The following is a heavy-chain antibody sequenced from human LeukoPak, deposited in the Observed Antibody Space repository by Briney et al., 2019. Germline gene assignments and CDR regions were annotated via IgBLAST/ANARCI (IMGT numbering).Heavy chain of an antibody. D-gene: IGHD3-22*01. J-gene: IGHJ4*02. CDR2: ISGSGGST. CDR3: AKEGSYYYDSSDYYYPFEY. V-gene: IGHV3-23*01. Sequence: GGSLRLSCAASGFTFSSYAMSWVRQAPGKGLEWVSAISGSGGSTYYADSVKGRFTISRDNSKNTLYLQMNSLRAEDTAVYYCAKEGSYYYDSSDYYYPFEYWGQGTLVTVSS. CDR1: GFTFSSYA.